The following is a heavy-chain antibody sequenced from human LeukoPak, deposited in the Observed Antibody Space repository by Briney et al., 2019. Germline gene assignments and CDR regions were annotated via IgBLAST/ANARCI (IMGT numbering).Heavy chain of an antibody. Sequence: SETLSLPCTVSGASLISSDYYWLWIRQPPGKGLEWIGSIYYSGSTYYNPSLKSRVTISLDTSKNQCSLKLSSVTAADTAVYYCARGLNYESSGYLFDYWGQGTLVTISS. D-gene: IGHD3-22*01. CDR3: ARGLNYESSGYLFDY. V-gene: IGHV4-39*07. J-gene: IGHJ4*02. CDR2: IYYSGST. CDR1: GASLISSDYY.